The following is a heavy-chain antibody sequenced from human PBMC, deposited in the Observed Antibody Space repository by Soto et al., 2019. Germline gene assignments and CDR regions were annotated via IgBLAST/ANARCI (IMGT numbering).Heavy chain of an antibody. Sequence: SVKGSCTVSGGTSSSYALSWLRHAPEQGLEWMGGIIPIFGTANYAQKFQGRVTITADESTSTAYMELSSLRSEDTAVYYCARSGLYDIGGPHGDALDIWRQGTMVTV. CDR3: ARSGLYDIGGPHGDALDI. CDR1: GGTSSSYA. V-gene: IGHV1-69*13. CDR2: IIPIFGTA. D-gene: IGHD3-22*01. J-gene: IGHJ3*02.